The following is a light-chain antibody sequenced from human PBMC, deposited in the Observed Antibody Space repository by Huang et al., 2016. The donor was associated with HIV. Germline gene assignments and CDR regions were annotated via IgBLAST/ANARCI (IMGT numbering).Light chain of an antibody. CDR2: LGS. CDR3: MEALQTPYT. CDR1: QSLRHRNGLNY. V-gene: IGKV2-28*01. Sequence: VVMTQSPLSLPVPPGEPASISCRSSQSLRHRNGLNYLDWYLPKPGQSPQLLIHLGSSRASGVPDRFSGGGSGTDFSLNISRVEAEDAGIYYCMEALQTPYTFGQGTKLEI. J-gene: IGKJ2*01.